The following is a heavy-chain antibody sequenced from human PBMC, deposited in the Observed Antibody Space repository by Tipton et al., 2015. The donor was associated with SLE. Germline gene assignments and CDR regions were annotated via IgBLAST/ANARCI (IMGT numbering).Heavy chain of an antibody. CDR1: GSSLTGSY. V-gene: IGHV4-59*01. CDR3: ARISRAGDWYFDP. D-gene: IGHD2-15*01. J-gene: IGHJ2*01. CDR2: IYYTGST. Sequence: GLVKPSETLSLTCTVSGSSLTGSYWSWIRQPPGKGLEWIGYIYYTGSTKFEPSLKSRVTFSVDRSKNQFSLNLRSVTAADTAVYYCARISRAGDWYFDPWGRGTLVTVSS.